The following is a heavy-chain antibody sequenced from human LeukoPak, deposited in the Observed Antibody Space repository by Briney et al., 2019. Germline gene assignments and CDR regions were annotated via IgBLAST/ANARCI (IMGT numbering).Heavy chain of an antibody. J-gene: IGHJ4*02. CDR2: INRDGSTT. V-gene: IGHV3-74*03. CDR3: ARDKKSGESSEIDY. CDR1: GFTFSNYW. Sequence: GGSLRLSCAASGFTFSNYWVHWVRQAPGKGLVWVSRINRDGSTTKYADSVKGRFTVSRDNAKDTLNLQMNSLRAEDTAVYYCARDKKSGESSEIDYWGQGTLVTVSS. D-gene: IGHD3-10*01.